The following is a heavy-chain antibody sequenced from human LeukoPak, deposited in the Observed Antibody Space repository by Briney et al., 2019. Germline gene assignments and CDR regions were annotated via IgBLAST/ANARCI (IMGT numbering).Heavy chain of an antibody. V-gene: IGHV3-30-3*02. D-gene: IGHD4-17*01. CDR2: MSYDGRIQ. CDR1: GFTFGDYA. CDR3: AKAPGAYGEHNNWFDP. J-gene: IGHJ5*02. Sequence: GGSLRLSCTASGFTFGDYALNWVRRAPGKGLEWVATMSYDGRIQYYADSVKGRFTISRDNSKNTLHLQMNSLKPEDTAVYSCAKAPGAYGEHNNWFDPWGQGTLVTVSS.